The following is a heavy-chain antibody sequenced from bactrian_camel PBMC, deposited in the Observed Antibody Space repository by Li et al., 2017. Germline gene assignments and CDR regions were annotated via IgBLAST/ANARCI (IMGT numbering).Heavy chain of an antibody. Sequence: HVQLVESGGGSVQAGGSLRFSCVASGNIVGYYYMGWFRQAPGKEREGVARIATGSGNTYYADSVKGRFTISQDNAKTSLYLQMDSLKPEDTAMYYCAAAAGWFGRAGYCHDRRDSFNYWGQGTQVTVS. CDR2: IATGSGNT. CDR1: GNIVGYYY. J-gene: IGHJ4*01. CDR3: AAAAGWFGRAGYCHDRRDSFNY. D-gene: IGHD1*01. V-gene: IGHV3S63*01.